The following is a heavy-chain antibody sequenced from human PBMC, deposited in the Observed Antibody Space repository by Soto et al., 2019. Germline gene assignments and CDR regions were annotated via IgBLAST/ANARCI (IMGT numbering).Heavy chain of an antibody. Sequence: GGSLRLSCAASGFTFSSYGMHWVRQAPGKGLEWVAVIWYDGSNKYYADSVKGRFTISRDNSKNTLYLQMNSLRAEDTAVYYCARDSSSWYYREHWFDPWGQGTLVTVSS. CDR2: IWYDGSNK. J-gene: IGHJ5*02. D-gene: IGHD6-13*01. V-gene: IGHV3-33*01. CDR1: GFTFSSYG. CDR3: ARDSSSWYYREHWFDP.